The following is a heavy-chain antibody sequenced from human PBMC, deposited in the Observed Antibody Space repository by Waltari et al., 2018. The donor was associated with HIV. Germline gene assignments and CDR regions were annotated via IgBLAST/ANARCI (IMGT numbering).Heavy chain of an antibody. CDR1: GYTFTDYY. CDR2: INLNSGVK. Sequence: QVQLVQSGAEVKKLGASVKVSCKASGYTFTDYYIYWVRQAPGQGLEWMGRINLNSGVKNYAQKCQGRVIMTRDTSISTAYMELSRLRSDDTAVYYCARVVNYGDNSVYYGMDVWGQGTTVTVSS. J-gene: IGHJ6*02. D-gene: IGHD4-17*01. V-gene: IGHV1-2*06. CDR3: ARVVNYGDNSVYYGMDV.